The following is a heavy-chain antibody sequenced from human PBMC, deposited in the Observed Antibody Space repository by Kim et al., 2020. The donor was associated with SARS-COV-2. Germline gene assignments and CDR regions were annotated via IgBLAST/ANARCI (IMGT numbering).Heavy chain of an antibody. D-gene: IGHD3-16*01. V-gene: IGHV6-1*01. CDR2: TYYRSKWYH. CDR3: ASWGLDV. J-gene: IGHJ6*02. Sequence: SQTLSLTCVISGDSVSTNSGAWHWIRQSPSRGLEWLGRTYYRSKWYHDYAVSVKSRIIINADTSNNQFSLHLNSVTPEDTAVYYCASWGLDVWGQGTTVTVS. CDR1: GDSVSTNSGA.